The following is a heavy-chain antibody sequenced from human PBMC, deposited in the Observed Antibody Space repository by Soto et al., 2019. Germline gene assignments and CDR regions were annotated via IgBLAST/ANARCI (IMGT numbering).Heavy chain of an antibody. CDR1: GGSITSGGYH. D-gene: IGHD2-2*01. CDR3: ASLPAAMYFKGNYYMDV. J-gene: IGHJ6*03. CDR2: IDNSGST. V-gene: IGHV4-31*03. Sequence: SETLSLTCTVSGGSITSGGYHWSWIRQHPGKGLEWIGYIDNSGSTYYSPSLKSRVTISVDTSKNQFSLKLSSVTAADTAVYYCASLPAAMYFKGNYYMDVWGKGTTVTVSS.